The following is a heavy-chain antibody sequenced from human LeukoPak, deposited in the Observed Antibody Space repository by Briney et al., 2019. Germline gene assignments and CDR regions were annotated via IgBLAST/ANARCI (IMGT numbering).Heavy chain of an antibody. CDR3: ARKTDHQTGGDY. D-gene: IGHD1-1*01. CDR1: GFSVSRNY. J-gene: IGHJ4*02. CDR2: IYSGGST. V-gene: IGHV3-66*01. Sequence: GGSLRLSCAASGFSVSRNYMTWVRQAPGEGLEWVSLIYSGGSTSYADSVKGRFTISRYNSKNTLYLQMNSLRAEDTAVYYCARKTDHQTGGDYWGQGTLVTVSS.